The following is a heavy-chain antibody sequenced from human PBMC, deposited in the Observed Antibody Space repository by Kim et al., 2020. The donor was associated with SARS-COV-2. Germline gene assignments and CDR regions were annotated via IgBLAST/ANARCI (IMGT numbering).Heavy chain of an antibody. CDR2: IRGGGAGT. CDR1: GFTFSNYA. D-gene: IGHD2-8*02. J-gene: IGHJ3*02. V-gene: IGHV3-23*01. Sequence: GGSLTLSCAASGFTFSNYAMSWVRQAPGKGLERVSFIRGGGAGTLYADTVKGRCTISRDNSRNTLSLQLNSLRVADTAISYCSRGHSGGGNDAFDIWGLGTLVTVSS. CDR3: SRGHSGGGNDAFDI.